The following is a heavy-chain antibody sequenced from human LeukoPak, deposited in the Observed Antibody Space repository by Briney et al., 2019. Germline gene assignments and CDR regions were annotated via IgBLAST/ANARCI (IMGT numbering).Heavy chain of an antibody. V-gene: IGHV4-61*03. CDR1: GYSISSGYY. CDR2: VFYTGSS. Sequence: SETLSPTCTVSGYSISSGYYWSWIRQPPGKGLEWIGHVFYTGSSNYNPSLKSRVTISLDRSNNHFSLRLTSVSAADTAVYYCARAGAWQIDPWGQGTLVTVSS. CDR3: ARAGAWQIDP. J-gene: IGHJ5*02. D-gene: IGHD3-10*01.